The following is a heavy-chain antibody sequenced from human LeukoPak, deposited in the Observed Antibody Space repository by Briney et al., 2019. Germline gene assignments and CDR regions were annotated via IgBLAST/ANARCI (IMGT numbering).Heavy chain of an antibody. J-gene: IGHJ5*02. V-gene: IGHV3-53*01. Sequence: GGSLRLSCAASGFTVSSNYMSWVRQAPGKGLEWVSVIYSGGSTYYADSVKGRFTISRDNSKNTLYLQMNSLRAEDTAVYYCAKLGSSSPLYNWFDPWGQGTLVTVSS. CDR3: AKLGSSSPLYNWFDP. D-gene: IGHD6-6*01. CDR1: GFTVSSNY. CDR2: IYSGGST.